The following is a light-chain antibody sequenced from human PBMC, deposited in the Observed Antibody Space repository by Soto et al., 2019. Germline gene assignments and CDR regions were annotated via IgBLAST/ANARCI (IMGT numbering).Light chain of an antibody. V-gene: IGKV3-15*01. Sequence: EIVMTQSPATLSVSPGERATLSCRASQRVSSNLAWYQQKPGQAPRLLIYSTSTRATGVPARFSGSGSGTEFTLTISSLQSEDFAVYYCQQYNNWPRTFGQGTKVDIK. CDR1: QRVSSN. CDR2: STS. CDR3: QQYNNWPRT. J-gene: IGKJ1*01.